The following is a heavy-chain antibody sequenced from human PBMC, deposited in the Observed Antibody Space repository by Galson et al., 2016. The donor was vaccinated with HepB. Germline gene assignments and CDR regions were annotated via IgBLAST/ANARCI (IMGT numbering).Heavy chain of an antibody. V-gene: IGHV3-74*01. CDR2: INGDGSST. J-gene: IGHJ4*02. CDR3: ARSEGAAGTRALDY. Sequence: SLRLSCAASGFTFNSYWMHWVRQAPGKGLVWVSRINGDGSSTNYADSVKGRFTISRDNAKNTLYLQMNSLRAEDTAIYYCARSEGAAGTRALDYWGQGTLVTVSS. CDR1: GFTFNSYW. D-gene: IGHD6-13*01.